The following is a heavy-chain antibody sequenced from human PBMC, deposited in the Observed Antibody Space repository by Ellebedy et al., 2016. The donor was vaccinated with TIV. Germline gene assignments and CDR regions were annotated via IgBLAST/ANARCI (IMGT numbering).Heavy chain of an antibody. V-gene: IGHV1-46*01. CDR2: INPSGGST. Sequence: ASVKVSXKASGYTFTSYYMHWVRQAPGQGLEWMGIINPSGGSTSYAQKFQGRVTTTRDTSTSTVYMELSSLRSEDTAVYYCARDVTIFGVANYYYYGMDVWGQGTTVTVSS. J-gene: IGHJ6*02. D-gene: IGHD3-3*01. CDR1: GYTFTSYY. CDR3: ARDVTIFGVANYYYYGMDV.